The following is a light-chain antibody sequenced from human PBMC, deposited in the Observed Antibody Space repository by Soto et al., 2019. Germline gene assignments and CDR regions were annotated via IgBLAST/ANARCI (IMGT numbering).Light chain of an antibody. CDR1: QSVSGD. Sequence: TQFPGTLSASPGERVIVSCRASQSVSGDLAWFQQKPGRSPRLLIYGTSTRASGVPDRFSGSGSGTDFTLTINSLQSDDFAVYFCQQCNKWPWTFGQGTTV. V-gene: IGKV3-15*01. J-gene: IGKJ1*01. CDR3: QQCNKWPWT. CDR2: GTS.